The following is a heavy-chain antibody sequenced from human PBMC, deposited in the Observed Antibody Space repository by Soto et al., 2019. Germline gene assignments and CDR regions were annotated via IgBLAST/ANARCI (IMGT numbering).Heavy chain of an antibody. Sequence: GGSLRLSCAASGFTFSSYWMHWVRQAPGKGLVWVSHINSDGSTTTYADSVKGRFTISRDNAKNTLYLQMNSLRAEDTAVYYCARGGNGYSYGFDYYYYVMDFWGQGSSVTVSS. CDR3: ARGGNGYSYGFDYYYYVMDF. CDR1: GFTFSSYW. V-gene: IGHV3-74*01. D-gene: IGHD5-18*01. CDR2: INSDGSTT. J-gene: IGHJ6*02.